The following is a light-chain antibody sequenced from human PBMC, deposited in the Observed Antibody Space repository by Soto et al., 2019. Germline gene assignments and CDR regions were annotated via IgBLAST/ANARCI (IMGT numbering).Light chain of an antibody. J-gene: IGLJ1*01. CDR1: SSDVGGYNY. CDR3: SSHTTTLAYV. Sequence: QSALTQPASVSGSPGQSITISCTGTSSDVGGYNYVSWYQQHPGKAPKLMIYEVSNRPSGVSNRFSGSKSGNTASLTISGLQADDESDYYCSSHTTTLAYVFGTGTKVTVL. V-gene: IGLV2-14*01. CDR2: EVS.